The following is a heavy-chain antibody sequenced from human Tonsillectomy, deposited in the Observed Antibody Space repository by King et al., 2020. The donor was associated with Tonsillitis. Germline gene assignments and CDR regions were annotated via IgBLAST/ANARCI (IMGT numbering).Heavy chain of an antibody. V-gene: IGHV3-30*18. Sequence: VQLVESGGGVVQPGRSLRLSCAASGFTFSSYGMYWVRQAPGKGLEWVAVISYDGSNKYYADSVKGRFTISRDNSKNTLYLQMNSLRAEDTAVYYCAKDRLELRSAWYFDLWGRGTLVAVSS. CDR2: ISYDGSNK. D-gene: IGHD3-10*01. J-gene: IGHJ2*01. CDR1: GFTFSSYG. CDR3: AKDRLELRSAWYFDL.